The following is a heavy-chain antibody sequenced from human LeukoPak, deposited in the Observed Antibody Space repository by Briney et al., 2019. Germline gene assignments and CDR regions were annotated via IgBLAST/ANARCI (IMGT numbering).Heavy chain of an antibody. J-gene: IGHJ5*02. CDR2: ISGYNGYT. CDR1: GYTFTNYG. Sequence: ASVKVSRKTSGYTFTNYGIIWVRQAPGQGLEWMGWISGYNGYTHYAQNLQGRVTMTTDTSTTTAYMELRSLRSDDTAVYYCARGPPRRFGELNVFKRNNNWFDPWGQGTLVTVSS. D-gene: IGHD3-10*01. CDR3: ARGPPRRFGELNVFKRNNNWFDP. V-gene: IGHV1-18*01.